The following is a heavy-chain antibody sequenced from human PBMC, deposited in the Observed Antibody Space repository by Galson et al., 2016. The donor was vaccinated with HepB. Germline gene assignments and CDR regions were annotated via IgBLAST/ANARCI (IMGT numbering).Heavy chain of an antibody. CDR3: ARNQVAVTGHWYFDF. CDR1: GYSVSNENW. D-gene: IGHD2-21*02. J-gene: IGHJ2*01. V-gene: IGHV4-28*01. CDR2: ITYRGNT. Sequence: ETLSLTCGVSGYSVSNENWWGWIRQPPGKGLEWIGYITYRGNTHYNSSLKSRLTMSVDTSQNQFSLKLSSVTAVDTAVYYCARNQVAVTGHWYFDFWGLGTLVTVSS.